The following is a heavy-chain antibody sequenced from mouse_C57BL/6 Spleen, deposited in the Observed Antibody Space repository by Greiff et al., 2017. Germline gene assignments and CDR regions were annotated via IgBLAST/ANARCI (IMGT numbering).Heavy chain of an antibody. CDR1: GYSFTDYN. CDR2: INPNYGTT. D-gene: IGHD4-1*01. J-gene: IGHJ2*01. Sequence: VQLQQPGPELVKPGASVKISCKASGYSFTDYNMNWVKQSTGQSLEWIGVINPNYGTTSYNEKFKGKATLTVDQSSSTAYMQLNSLTSEDSAVYYCEGSGSYFDDWGQGTTLTVSS. CDR3: EGSGSYFDD. V-gene: IGHV1-39*01.